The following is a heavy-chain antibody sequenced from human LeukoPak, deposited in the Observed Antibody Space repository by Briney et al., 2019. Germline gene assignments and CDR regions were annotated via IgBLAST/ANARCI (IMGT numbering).Heavy chain of an antibody. D-gene: IGHD4-17*01. J-gene: IGHJ4*02. V-gene: IGHV4-34*01. CDR3: ARQHATVTTEVGFDY. CDR2: INHSGST. Sequence: SETLSLTCAVYGGSFSGYYWSWIRQPPGKGLEWIGEINHSGSTNYNPSLKSRVTISVDTSKNQFSLKLSSVTAADTAVYYCARQHATVTTEVGFDYWGQGTLVTVSS. CDR1: GGSFSGYY.